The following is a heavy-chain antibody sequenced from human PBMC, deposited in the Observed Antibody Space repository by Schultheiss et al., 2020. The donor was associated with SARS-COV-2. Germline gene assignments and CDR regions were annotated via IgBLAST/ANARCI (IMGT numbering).Heavy chain of an antibody. CDR2: IYYSGST. CDR3: ARLVYYDSSGYSRSYWYFDL. V-gene: IGHV4-39*01. J-gene: IGHJ2*01. CDR1: GGSISSSSYY. D-gene: IGHD3-22*01. Sequence: SQTLSLTCTVSGGSISSSSYYWGWIRQPPGKGLEWIGSIYYSGSTYYNPSLKSRVTISVDTSKNQFSLKLSSVTAADTAVYYCARLVYYDSSGYSRSYWYFDLWGRGTLVTVSS.